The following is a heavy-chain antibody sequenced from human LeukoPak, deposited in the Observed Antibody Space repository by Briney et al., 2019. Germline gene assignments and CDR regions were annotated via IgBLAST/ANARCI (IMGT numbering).Heavy chain of an antibody. V-gene: IGHV3-30*03. J-gene: IGHJ4*02. Sequence: PGGSLRLSCAASGFTFSNYAMHWVRQAPGKGLEWVAVISDDGSNKYYGDSVKGRFTISRDNSKNTVYRQMNSLRAEDTAVYYCARSEGTTVTMFDYWGQGTLVTVSS. CDR1: GFTFSNYA. CDR3: ARSEGTTVTMFDY. CDR2: ISDDGSNK. D-gene: IGHD4-17*01.